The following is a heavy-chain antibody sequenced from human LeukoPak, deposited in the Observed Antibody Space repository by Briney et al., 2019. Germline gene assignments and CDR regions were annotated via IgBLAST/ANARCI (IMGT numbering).Heavy chain of an antibody. Sequence: SETLSLTCAVYGGSFSGYYWSWIRQPPGKGLEWIGEINHSGSTNYNPSLKSRVTISVDTSKNQFSLKLSSVTAADTAVYYCARHLYYYNSSGYYPIYYYYYMDVWGKGTTVTISS. J-gene: IGHJ6*03. CDR2: INHSGST. CDR3: ARHLYYYNSSGYYPIYYYYYMDV. V-gene: IGHV4-34*01. D-gene: IGHD3-22*01. CDR1: GGSFSGYY.